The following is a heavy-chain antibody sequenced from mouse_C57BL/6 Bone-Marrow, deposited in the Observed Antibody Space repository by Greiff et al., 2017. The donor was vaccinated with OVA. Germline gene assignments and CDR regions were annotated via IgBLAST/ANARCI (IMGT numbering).Heavy chain of an antibody. CDR1: GYTFTSYD. J-gene: IGHJ2*01. D-gene: IGHD1-1*01. CDR3: AREGGYYYGSSLYFDY. Sequence: VKLVESGPELVKPGASVKLSCKASGYTFTSYDINWVKQRPGQGLEWIGWIYPRDGSTKYNEKFKGKATLTVDTSSSTAYMELHSLTSEDSAVYFCAREGGYYYGSSLYFDYWGQGTTLTVSS. V-gene: IGHV1-85*01. CDR2: IYPRDGST.